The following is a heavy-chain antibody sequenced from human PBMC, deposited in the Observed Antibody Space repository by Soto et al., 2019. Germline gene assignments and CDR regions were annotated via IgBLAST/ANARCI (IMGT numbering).Heavy chain of an antibody. CDR2: IWYDGSNK. CDR1: GFTFSSYG. Sequence: ESGGGVVQPGRSLRLSCAASGFTFSSYGMHWVRQAPGKGLEWVAVIWYDGSNKYYADSVKGRFTISRDNSKNTLYLQMNSLRAEDTAVYYCARDLCGGDCFSLDYWGQGTLVTVSS. D-gene: IGHD2-21*02. CDR3: ARDLCGGDCFSLDY. V-gene: IGHV3-33*01. J-gene: IGHJ4*02.